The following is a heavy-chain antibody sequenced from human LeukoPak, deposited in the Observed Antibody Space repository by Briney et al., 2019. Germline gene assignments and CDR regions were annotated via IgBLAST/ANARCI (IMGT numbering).Heavy chain of an antibody. D-gene: IGHD6-13*01. V-gene: IGHV3-23*01. CDR1: GFMFNNYA. CDR3: ARRGGSSWSSFDY. CDR2: ISGLGGSA. J-gene: IGHJ4*02. Sequence: GGSLRLSCAASGFMFNNYAMNWVRQAPGKGLEWVSGISGLGGSAYYAASVKGRFTISRDNSGDTLFLQLNNLRVEDTAIYFCARRGGSSWSSFDYWGQGTLVTVSS.